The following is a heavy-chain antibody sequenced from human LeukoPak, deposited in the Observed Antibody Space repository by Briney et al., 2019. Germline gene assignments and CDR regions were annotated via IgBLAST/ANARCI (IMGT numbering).Heavy chain of an antibody. Sequence: SETLSLTCAVYGGSFSGYYWSWIRQPPGKGLEWIGEINHSGSTNYNPSLKSRVTISVDTSKNQFSLKLSSVTAADTAVYYCARVGRGRWLQDYYFDYWGQGTLVTVSS. J-gene: IGHJ4*02. CDR2: INHSGST. D-gene: IGHD5-24*01. V-gene: IGHV4-34*01. CDR3: ARVGRGRWLQDYYFDY. CDR1: GGSFSGYY.